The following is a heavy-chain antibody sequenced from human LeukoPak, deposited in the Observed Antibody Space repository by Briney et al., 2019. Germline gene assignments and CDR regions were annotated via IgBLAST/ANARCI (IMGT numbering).Heavy chain of an antibody. D-gene: IGHD5-18*01. CDR1: GGSISSSSYY. V-gene: IGHV4-39*07. J-gene: IGHJ3*02. Sequence: SETLSLTCTVSGGSISSSSYYWGWIRQPPGKGLEWIGSIYYSGSTYYNPSLKSRVTISVDTSRTQFSLKLSSVTAADTAVYYCARSGYSYGADAFDIWGQGTMVTVSS. CDR2: IYYSGST. CDR3: ARSGYSYGADAFDI.